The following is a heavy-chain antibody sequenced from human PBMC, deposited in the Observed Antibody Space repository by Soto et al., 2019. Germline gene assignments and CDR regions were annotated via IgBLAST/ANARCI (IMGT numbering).Heavy chain of an antibody. J-gene: IGHJ6*02. CDR3: ARGMDPHYYYYGMDV. Sequence: PSETLSLTCAVYGGSFSGYYWSWIRQPPGKGLEWIGEINHSGSTNYNPSLKSRVTISVDTSKNQFSLKLSSVTAADTSVYYCARGMDPHYYYYGMDVWGQGTTVTVSS. V-gene: IGHV4-34*01. CDR1: GGSFSGYY. CDR2: INHSGST. D-gene: IGHD2-2*03.